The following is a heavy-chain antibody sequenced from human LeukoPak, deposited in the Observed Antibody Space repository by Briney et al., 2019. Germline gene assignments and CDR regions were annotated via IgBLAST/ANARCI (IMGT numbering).Heavy chain of an antibody. CDR2: ISSSGSTI. J-gene: IGHJ3*02. Sequence: GGSLRLSCAASGFTFSSYEMNWVRQAPGKGLEWVSYISSSGSTIYYADSVKGRFTISRDNAKNSLYLQMNSLRAENTAVYYCARDGGIDAFDIWGRGTMVTVSS. D-gene: IGHD1-14*01. V-gene: IGHV3-48*03. CDR3: ARDGGIDAFDI. CDR1: GFTFSSYE.